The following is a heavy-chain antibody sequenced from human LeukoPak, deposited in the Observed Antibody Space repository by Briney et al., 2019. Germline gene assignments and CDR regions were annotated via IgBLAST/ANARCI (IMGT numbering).Heavy chain of an antibody. Sequence: PSETLSLTCTVSGGSISSSSYYWGWIRQPPGKGLEWIGSIYYSGGTYYNPSLKSRVTISVDTSKNQFSLKLSSVTAADTAVYYCARDDYGDPPSLDYWGQGTLVTVSS. J-gene: IGHJ4*02. CDR2: IYYSGGT. V-gene: IGHV4-39*07. CDR3: ARDDYGDPPSLDY. D-gene: IGHD4-17*01. CDR1: GGSISSSSYY.